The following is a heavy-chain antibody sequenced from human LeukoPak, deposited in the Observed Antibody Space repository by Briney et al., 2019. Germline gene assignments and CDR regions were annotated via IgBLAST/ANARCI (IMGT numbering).Heavy chain of an antibody. CDR2: ISYDGSNK. D-gene: IGHD2-21*01. V-gene: IGHV3-30-3*01. CDR1: GFTFSSYA. J-gene: IGHJ4*02. Sequence: GGSLRLSCAASGFTFSSYAMHWVRQAPGKGLEWVAVISYDGSNKYYADSVKGRFTISRDNSKNTLYLQMNSLRAEDTAVYYCASDKAIPYAPGGQGTLVTVSS. CDR3: ASDKAIPYAP.